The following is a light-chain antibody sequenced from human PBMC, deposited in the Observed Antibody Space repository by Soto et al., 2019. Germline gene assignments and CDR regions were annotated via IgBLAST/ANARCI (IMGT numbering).Light chain of an antibody. J-gene: IGLJ2*01. CDR1: SSDVGGYNS. CDR2: DVS. V-gene: IGLV2-14*01. CDR3: GSYTSSNSLL. Sequence: QSALTQPASVSGSPGQSITISCTGTSSDVGGYNSVSWYQQHPGKAPRLMIYDVSNRPSGVSNRFSGSKSGNTASLTISGLQAEDEADYYSGSYTSSNSLLFGGGTKVTVL.